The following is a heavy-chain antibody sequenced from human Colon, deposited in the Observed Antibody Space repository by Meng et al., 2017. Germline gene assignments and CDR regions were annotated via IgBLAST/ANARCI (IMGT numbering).Heavy chain of an antibody. CDR1: GDSISSDIW. J-gene: IGHJ4*02. D-gene: IGHD1-7*01. CDR3: GRDQGRELINH. V-gene: IGHV4-4*02. CDR2: VYHRGDT. Sequence: QGHVQGSVPGLVKPSGTLSLTCTVSGDSISSDIWWSWVRQPPGKGLEWIGEVYHRGDTNYNPSLKSRVDISVDKSKNQFYLSLFSVTAADTAVYYCGRDQGRELINHWGQGTLVTVSS.